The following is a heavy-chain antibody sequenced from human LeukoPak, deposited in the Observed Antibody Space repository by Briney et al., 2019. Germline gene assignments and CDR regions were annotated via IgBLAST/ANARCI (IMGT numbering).Heavy chain of an antibody. J-gene: IGHJ4*02. Sequence: GGSLRLSCAASGFTFSSYWMSWVRQAPGKGLEWVANIKQDGSEKYYVDSAKGRFTISRDNAKNSLYLQMNSLRAEDTAVYYCAKDHSATYYDILTGYSTGYFDYWGQGTLVTVSS. CDR2: IKQDGSEK. CDR1: GFTFSSYW. D-gene: IGHD3-9*01. V-gene: IGHV3-7*01. CDR3: AKDHSATYYDILTGYSTGYFDY.